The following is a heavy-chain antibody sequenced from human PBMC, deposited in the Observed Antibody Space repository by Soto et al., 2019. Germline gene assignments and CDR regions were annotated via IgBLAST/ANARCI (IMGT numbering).Heavy chain of an antibody. D-gene: IGHD3-10*01. CDR3: ARRGAIADFYFDD. V-gene: IGHV4-30-4*08. CDR2: IYYVGRA. J-gene: IGHJ4*02. CDR1: GGSINNDGYY. Sequence: SETLSLTCTVSGGSINNDGYYWSWIRQPPGKGLEWIGYIYYVGRAYYNTSLKSRVTISVDSSNNQVSLQFNSVSAADTAVYYCARRGAIADFYFDDCGQGIRVTVSS.